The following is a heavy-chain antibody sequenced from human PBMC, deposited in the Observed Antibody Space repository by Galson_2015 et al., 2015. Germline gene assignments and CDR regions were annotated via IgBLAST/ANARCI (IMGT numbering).Heavy chain of an antibody. Sequence: SLRLSCAASGFTFSSYGMHWVRQAPGKGLEWVAVIWYDGSNKYYADSVKGRFTISRDNSKNTLYLQMNSLRAEDTAVYYCARDREQLVGLADYWGQGTLVTVSS. CDR2: IWYDGSNK. D-gene: IGHD6-6*01. CDR1: GFTFSSYG. V-gene: IGHV3-33*01. J-gene: IGHJ4*02. CDR3: ARDREQLVGLADY.